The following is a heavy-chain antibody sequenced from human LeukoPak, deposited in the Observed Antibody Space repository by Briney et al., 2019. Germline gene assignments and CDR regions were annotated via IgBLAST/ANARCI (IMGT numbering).Heavy chain of an antibody. CDR2: ISSSSSTI. Sequence: SGGSLRLSCAASGFTFSSYSMNWVSQAPGKGLEWVSYISSSSSTIYYADSVKGRFTISRDNAKNSLYLQMNSLRAEDTAVYYCARGSHLRWSQGSFDYWGQGTLVTVSS. CDR3: ARGSHLRWSQGSFDY. CDR1: GFTFSSYS. V-gene: IGHV3-48*04. J-gene: IGHJ4*02. D-gene: IGHD4-23*01.